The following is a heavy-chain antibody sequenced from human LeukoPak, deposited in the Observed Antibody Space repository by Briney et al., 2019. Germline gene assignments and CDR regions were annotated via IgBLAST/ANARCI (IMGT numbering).Heavy chain of an antibody. D-gene: IGHD5-18*01. CDR2: IYYSGNT. CDR1: GGSISRSSYH. CDR3: ARVVPVRRGYSYGYRNYYYMDV. V-gene: IGHV4-39*01. J-gene: IGHJ6*03. Sequence: PSETLSLTCIVSGGSISRSSYHCGWIRQPPGKGLEWIGNIYYSGNTYYNPSLKSRVTMSVDTSKNQFSLRVNSVTAADTAVYYCARVVPVRRGYSYGYRNYYYMDVWGKGTTVTVSS.